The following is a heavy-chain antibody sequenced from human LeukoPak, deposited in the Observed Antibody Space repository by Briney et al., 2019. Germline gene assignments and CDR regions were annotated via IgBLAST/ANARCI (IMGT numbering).Heavy chain of an antibody. CDR2: ISYDGSNK. V-gene: IGHV3-30*18. D-gene: IGHD3-10*01. Sequence: GGSLRLSCAASGFTFSSYGMHWVRQAPGKGLEWVAVISYDGSNKYYADSVKGRFTISRDNSKNTLYLQMNSLRAEDTAVYYCAKVVGGSGMGMSYWGQGTLVTVSS. CDR1: GFTFSSYG. CDR3: AKVVGGSGMGMSY. J-gene: IGHJ4*02.